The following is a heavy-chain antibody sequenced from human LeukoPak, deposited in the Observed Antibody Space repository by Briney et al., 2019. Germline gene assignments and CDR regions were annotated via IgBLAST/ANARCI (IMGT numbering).Heavy chain of an antibody. CDR2: ISSSSGTI. V-gene: IGHV3-48*02. Sequence: RGSLCPSRAASGFTFSSYSMNWVRQAPGKGLEWISYISSSSGTIYYTDSVKGRFTISRDNAKNSLYLQMNSLRDEDTALYYCARVPYSIGPFDFWGEGPLVTVSS. CDR3: ARVPYSIGPFDF. D-gene: IGHD6-19*01. CDR1: GFTFSSYS. J-gene: IGHJ4*02.